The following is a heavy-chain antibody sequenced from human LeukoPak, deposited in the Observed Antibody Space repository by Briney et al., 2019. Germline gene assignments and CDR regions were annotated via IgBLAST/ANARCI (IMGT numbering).Heavy chain of an antibody. CDR2: IYTSGST. CDR1: GGSISAYY. V-gene: IGHV4-4*07. D-gene: IGHD3-22*01. J-gene: IGHJ6*03. CDR3: VRVIGAPNYYYYMDV. Sequence: SETLSLTCTVSGGSISAYYWSWIRQPAGKGLEWIGRIYTSGSTNYNPSLKSRVTMSVDTSKNQFSLKLSSVTAADTAVYYCVRVIGAPNYYYYMDVWGKGTTVTVSS.